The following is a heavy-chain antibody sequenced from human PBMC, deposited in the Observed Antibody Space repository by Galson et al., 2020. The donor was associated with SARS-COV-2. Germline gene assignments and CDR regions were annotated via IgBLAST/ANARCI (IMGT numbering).Heavy chain of an antibody. V-gene: IGHV3-30*18. CDR2: ISYDGSNK. D-gene: IGHD1-26*01. CDR3: AKSYSGSYSVAFDI. Sequence: GGSLRLSCAASGFTFSSYGMHWVRQAPGKGLEWVAVISYDGSNKYYADSVKGRFTISRDNSKNTLYLQMNSLRAEDTAVYYCAKSYSGSYSVAFDIWGQGTMVTVS. CDR1: GFTFSSYG. J-gene: IGHJ3*02.